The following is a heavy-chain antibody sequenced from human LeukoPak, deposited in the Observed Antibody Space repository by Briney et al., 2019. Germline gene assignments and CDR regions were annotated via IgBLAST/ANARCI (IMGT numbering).Heavy chain of an antibody. CDR2: IYYSGST. J-gene: IGHJ3*02. Sequence: PSETLSLTCTVSGGSISSGDYYWSWIRQPPGKGLEWIGYIYYSGSTYYSPSLKSRVTISVDTSKNQFSLKLSSVTAADTAVYYCARDLGATYAFDIWGQGTMVTVSS. V-gene: IGHV4-30-4*08. CDR1: GGSISSGDYY. D-gene: IGHD1-26*01. CDR3: ARDLGATYAFDI.